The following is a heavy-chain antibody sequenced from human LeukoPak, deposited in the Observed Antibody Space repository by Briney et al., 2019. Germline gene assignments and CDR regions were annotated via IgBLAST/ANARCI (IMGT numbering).Heavy chain of an antibody. CDR1: GYTFINND. CDR2: IDPKNGNR. Sequence: ASVRVSCKASGYTFINNDINWVRQAPGQGLEWMAWIDPKNGNRGYAQNFQGRVTMTTDTSISTAYMELSSLRSEDTAVYYCARSHTRKGFCGGGRCYPAVWWFDPWGQATLVTVSS. D-gene: IGHD2-15*01. J-gene: IGHJ5*02. V-gene: IGHV1-8*01. CDR3: ARSHTRKGFCGGGRCYPAVWWFDP.